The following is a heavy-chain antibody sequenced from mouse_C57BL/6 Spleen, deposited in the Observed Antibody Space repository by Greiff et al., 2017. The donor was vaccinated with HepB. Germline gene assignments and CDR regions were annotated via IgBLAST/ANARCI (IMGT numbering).Heavy chain of an antibody. D-gene: IGHD1-1*01. Sequence: VQLQQSGAELVRPGASVKLSCKASGYTFTDYYINWVKQRPGQGLEWIARIYPGSGNTYYNEKFKGKATLTAEKSSSTAYMQLSSLTSEDSAVYFCARSNYYGSSYLRYFDYWGQGTTLTVSS. J-gene: IGHJ2*01. CDR3: ARSNYYGSSYLRYFDY. CDR2: IYPGSGNT. V-gene: IGHV1-76*01. CDR1: GYTFTDYY.